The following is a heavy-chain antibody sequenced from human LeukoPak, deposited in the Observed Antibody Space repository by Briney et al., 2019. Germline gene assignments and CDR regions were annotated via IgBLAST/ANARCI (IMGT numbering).Heavy chain of an antibody. CDR1: GGSISSGDYY. CDR3: ARGDLYSSSWYN. CDR2: SYYSGST. D-gene: IGHD6-13*01. J-gene: IGHJ4*02. Sequence: SETLSLTCTVSGGSISSGDYYWGWVRQPPGTGREWVGYSYYSGSTYYNPSLKSRVTISVDTSKNQFSLELSSVTAADTAVYYCARGDLYSSSWYNWGQGTLVTVSS. V-gene: IGHV4-30-4*08.